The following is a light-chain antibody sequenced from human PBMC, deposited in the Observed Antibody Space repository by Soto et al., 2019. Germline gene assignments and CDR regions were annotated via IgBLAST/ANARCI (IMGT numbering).Light chain of an antibody. J-gene: IGKJ4*01. Sequence: EIVLTQSPGTLSLSPGERATLSCRASQSVTSSYLAWYQQKPGQAPRLLIYGASSRATGIPDRFSGSGSGIDFTITISRLEPEDFAVYYCQHYGRSPLTFGGGIKVEIK. V-gene: IGKV3-20*01. CDR1: QSVTSSY. CDR2: GAS. CDR3: QHYGRSPLT.